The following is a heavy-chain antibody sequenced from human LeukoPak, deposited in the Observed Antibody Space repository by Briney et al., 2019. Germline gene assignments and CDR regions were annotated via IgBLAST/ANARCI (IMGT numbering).Heavy chain of an antibody. Sequence: ASVKVSCKASGYTFTSYSIIWVRQAPGQGLEWMGWISPYNGNTNYAQKLQGRVTMTTDTSTSTAFMELRSLRPDDTAVYYCARVVTGTYRGDYWGQGTLVTVSS. CDR1: GYTFTSYS. V-gene: IGHV1-18*01. CDR2: ISPYNGNT. J-gene: IGHJ4*02. D-gene: IGHD1-7*01. CDR3: ARVVTGTYRGDY.